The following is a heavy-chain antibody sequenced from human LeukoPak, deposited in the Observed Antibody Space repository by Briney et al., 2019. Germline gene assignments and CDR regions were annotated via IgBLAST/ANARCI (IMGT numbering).Heavy chain of an antibody. Sequence: SETLSLTCIVSGDSISSGHYYWNWIRQSAGKGLEWIGYSSSRGTSTYNPSLKSPVTIARDTSKNQFSLRLNSEPPADTAVYYCARAWFGELFFDYWGQGALVTVSS. CDR3: ARAWFGELFFDY. V-gene: IGHV4-61*10. CDR2: SSSRGTS. J-gene: IGHJ4*02. D-gene: IGHD3-10*01. CDR1: GDSISSGHYY.